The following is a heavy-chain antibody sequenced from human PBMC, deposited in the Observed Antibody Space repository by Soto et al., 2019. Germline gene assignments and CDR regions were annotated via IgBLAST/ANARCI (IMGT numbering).Heavy chain of an antibody. Sequence: EVQLLESGGGLVQPGGSLRLSCAASGFTFSSYAMSWVRRAPGEGLEWVSGISDGGGRTSYADSVKGRFAVSRDNSKNTLSLQMNSLRVDDTAVYYCAKEKGNYGGDINGYFDLWGRGTLVTVSS. CDR3: AKEKGNYGGDINGYFDL. J-gene: IGHJ2*01. CDR2: ISDGGGRT. V-gene: IGHV3-23*01. D-gene: IGHD4-17*01. CDR1: GFTFSSYA.